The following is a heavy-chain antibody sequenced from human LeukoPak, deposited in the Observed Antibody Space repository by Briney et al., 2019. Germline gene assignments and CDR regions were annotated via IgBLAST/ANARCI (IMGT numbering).Heavy chain of an antibody. CDR3: ARLRFLEWLADYYYYYYMDV. CDR2: IIPIFGTA. D-gene: IGHD3-3*01. J-gene: IGHJ6*03. CDR1: GGTFSSYA. Sequence: SVKVSCKASGGTFSSYAISWVRQAPGQGLEWMGRIIPIFGTANYAQKFQGRVTITADESTSTAYMELSSLRSEDTAVYYCARLRFLEWLADYYYYYYMDVWGKGTTVTVSS. V-gene: IGHV1-69*13.